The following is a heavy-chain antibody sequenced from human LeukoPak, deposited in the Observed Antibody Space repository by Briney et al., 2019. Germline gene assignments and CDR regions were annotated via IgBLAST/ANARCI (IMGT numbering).Heavy chain of an antibody. CDR1: GFTFDDYA. CDR2: ISWNSGSI. V-gene: IGHV3-9*01. CDR3: AATPRAYCGGDCYRGAFDI. J-gene: IGHJ3*02. Sequence: GGSLRLSCAASGFTFDDYAMHWVRQAPGKGLEWVSGISWNSGSIGYADSVKGRFTISRDNAKNSLYLQMNSLRAEDTALYYCAATPRAYCGGDCYRGAFDIWGQGTMVTVSS. D-gene: IGHD2-21*02.